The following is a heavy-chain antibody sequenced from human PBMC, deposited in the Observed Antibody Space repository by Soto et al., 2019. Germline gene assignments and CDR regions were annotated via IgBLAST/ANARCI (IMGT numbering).Heavy chain of an antibody. CDR2: IYYSGST. CDR3: ARDLRFRGFYGMDV. V-gene: IGHV4-31*03. J-gene: IGHJ6*02. CDR1: GGSISSGGYY. Sequence: QVQLQESGPGLMKPSQTLSLTYTVSGGSISSGGYYWSWIRQHPGKGLEWIGYIYYSGSTYYNPSLKSRVTISVDTSKNQFSLKLSSVTAADTAVYYCARDLRFRGFYGMDVWGQGTTVTVSS. D-gene: IGHD3-10*01.